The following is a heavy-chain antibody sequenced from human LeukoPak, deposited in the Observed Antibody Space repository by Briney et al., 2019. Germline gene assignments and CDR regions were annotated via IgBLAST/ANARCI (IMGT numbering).Heavy chain of an antibody. D-gene: IGHD2-2*01. V-gene: IGHV1-2*04. CDR1: GYTFTSYG. Sequence: ASVKVSCKASGYTFTSYGISWVRQAPGQGLEWMGWINPNSGGTNYAQKFQGWVTMTRDTSISTAYMELSRLRSDDTAVYYCARAPYCSSTSGYYFDYWGQGTLVTVSS. CDR3: ARAPYCSSTSGYYFDY. J-gene: IGHJ4*02. CDR2: INPNSGGT.